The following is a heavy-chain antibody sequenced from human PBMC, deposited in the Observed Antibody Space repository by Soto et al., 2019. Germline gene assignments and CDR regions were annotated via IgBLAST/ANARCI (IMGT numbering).Heavy chain of an antibody. V-gene: IGHV4-4*02. D-gene: IGHD6-19*01. J-gene: IGHJ3*02. CDR2: IYHIGST. CDR1: GGSISSSNW. Sequence: SETLSLTCAVSGGSISSSNWWSWVRQPPGKGMEWIGEIYHIGSTNYNRSLKSRVTISVDKSKNQFSLKLSSVTAADTAVYYCARDVIAVAGTPGWAGLYIWSQGTMVSVSS. CDR3: ARDVIAVAGTPGWAGLYI.